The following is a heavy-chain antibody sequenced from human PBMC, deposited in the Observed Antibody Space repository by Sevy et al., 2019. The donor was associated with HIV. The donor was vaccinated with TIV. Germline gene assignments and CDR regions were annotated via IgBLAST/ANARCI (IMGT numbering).Heavy chain of an antibody. D-gene: IGHD3-3*01. Sequence: GGSLRLSCAASGFTFSSYAMHWVRQAPGKGLEWVAVISYDGSNKYYADSVKGRFTISRDNSKNTLYLQMNSLRAEDTAVYYCARGDFWSGYHYYYYGIDVWGQGTTVTVSS. CDR3: ARGDFWSGYHYYYYGIDV. J-gene: IGHJ6*02. CDR1: GFTFSSYA. CDR2: ISYDGSNK. V-gene: IGHV3-30-3*01.